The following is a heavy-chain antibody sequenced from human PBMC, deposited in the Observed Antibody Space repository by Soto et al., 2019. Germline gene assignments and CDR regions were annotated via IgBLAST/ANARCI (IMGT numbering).Heavy chain of an antibody. D-gene: IGHD3-10*01. V-gene: IGHV4-30-4*01. Sequence: PSETLSLTCTVSGGSISSGDYYWSWIRQPPGKGLEWIGYIYYSGSTYYNPSLKSRVTLSVDTSKNQFSLKLSSVTAADTAVYYCARDRGDYGMDVWGQGTTVTVSS. CDR2: IYYSGST. CDR1: GGSISSGDYY. CDR3: ARDRGDYGMDV. J-gene: IGHJ6*02.